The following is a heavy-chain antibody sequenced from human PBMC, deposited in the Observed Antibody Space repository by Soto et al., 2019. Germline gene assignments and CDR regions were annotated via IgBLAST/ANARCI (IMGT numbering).Heavy chain of an antibody. V-gene: IGHV1-18*01. Sequence: ASVKVSCKASGYTFTSYGISWVRQAPGQGLEWMGWISAYNGNTNYAQKLQGRVTMTTDTSTSTAYMELRSLRSDDTAVYYCARDLSSIYGDYVGWFDPWGQGTLVTVS. CDR1: GYTFTSYG. CDR3: ARDLSSIYGDYVGWFDP. CDR2: ISAYNGNT. D-gene: IGHD4-17*01. J-gene: IGHJ5*02.